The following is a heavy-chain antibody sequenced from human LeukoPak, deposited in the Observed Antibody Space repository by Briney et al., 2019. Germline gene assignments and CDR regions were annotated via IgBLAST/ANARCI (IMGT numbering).Heavy chain of an antibody. CDR2: IWYDGSNK. CDR3: ASAGGQGDNILDY. J-gene: IGHJ4*02. V-gene: IGHV3-33*01. D-gene: IGHD2-21*02. CDR1: GFTFSSYG. Sequence: GRSLRLSCAASGFTFSSYGMHWVRQAPGKGLEWVAVIWYDGSNKYYADSVKGRFTISRDNSKNTLYLQMNSLRAEDTAVYYCASAGGQGDNILDYWGQGTLVTVSS.